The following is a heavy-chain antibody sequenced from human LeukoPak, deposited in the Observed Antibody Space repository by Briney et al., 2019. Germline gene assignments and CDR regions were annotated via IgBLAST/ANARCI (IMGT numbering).Heavy chain of an antibody. V-gene: IGHV4-59*01. CDR2: IYYSGST. Sequence: SETLSLTCTVSGGSISSYYWSWIRQPPGKGLEWIGYIYYSGSTNYNSSLKSRVTISVDTSKNQFSLKLSSVTAADTAVYYCARDSADYDAFDIWGQGTMVTVSS. J-gene: IGHJ3*02. CDR3: ARDSADYDAFDI. D-gene: IGHD4-11*01. CDR1: GGSISSYY.